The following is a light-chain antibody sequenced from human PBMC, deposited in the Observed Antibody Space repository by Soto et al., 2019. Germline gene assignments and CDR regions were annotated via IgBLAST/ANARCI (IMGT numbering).Light chain of an antibody. CDR2: DAS. J-gene: IGKJ1*01. CDR3: QQYDNLPPFPLWT. CDR1: QDISNY. Sequence: DIQMTQSPSSLSASVGDRVTITCQASQDISNYLNWYQQKPGKAPKLLIYDASNLETGVPSRFSGSGSGTDFTFAISSLQPEDIATYYCQQYDNLPPFPLWTFGQGTKVEIK. V-gene: IGKV1-33*01.